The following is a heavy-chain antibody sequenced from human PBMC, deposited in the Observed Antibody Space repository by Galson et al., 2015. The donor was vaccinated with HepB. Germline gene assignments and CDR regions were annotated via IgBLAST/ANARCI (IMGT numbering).Heavy chain of an antibody. CDR2: IIPILGIA. CDR3: AQGGLSDIAAAGTPYDY. D-gene: IGHD6-13*01. V-gene: IGHV1-69*04. CDR1: GGTFSSYA. J-gene: IGHJ4*02. Sequence: SVKVSCKASGGTFSSYAISWVRQAPGQGLEWMGRIIPILGIANYAQKFQGRVTITADKSTSTAYMELSSLRSEDTAVYYCAQGGLSDIAAAGTPYDYWGQGTLVTVSS.